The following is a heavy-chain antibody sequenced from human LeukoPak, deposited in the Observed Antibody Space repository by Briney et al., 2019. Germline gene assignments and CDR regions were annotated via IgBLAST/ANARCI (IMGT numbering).Heavy chain of an antibody. CDR2: IYTSGST. D-gene: IGHD4-17*01. CDR3: ARDYGDYVAGWFDL. Sequence: SETLSLTCTVSGGSISSYYWSWIRQPAGKGLEWIGRIYTSGSTNYNPSLKSRVTMSVDTSKNQFSLKLSSVTAADTAVYYCARDYGDYVAGWFDLWGQGTLVTVSS. CDR1: GGSISSYY. J-gene: IGHJ5*02. V-gene: IGHV4-4*07.